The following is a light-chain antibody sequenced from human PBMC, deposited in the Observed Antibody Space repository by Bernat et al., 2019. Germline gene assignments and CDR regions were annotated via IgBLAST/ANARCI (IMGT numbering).Light chain of an antibody. Sequence: DIMMTQSPLSLPVTPGEPASISCKSSQSLTHSNGYKYLDWYVQRPGQSPQLLIYLGSNRASGVPDMISGSGSGTRFTLKISRVEAEDVGIYYCMQSLQTPYTFGQGTKLEIK. CDR1: QSLTHSNGYKY. J-gene: IGKJ2*01. V-gene: IGKV2-28*01. CDR3: MQSLQTPYT. CDR2: LGS.